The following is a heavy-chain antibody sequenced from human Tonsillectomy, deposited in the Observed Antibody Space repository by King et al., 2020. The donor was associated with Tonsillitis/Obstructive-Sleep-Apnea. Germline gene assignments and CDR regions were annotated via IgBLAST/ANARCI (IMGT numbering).Heavy chain of an antibody. CDR2: ISSSSSYT. CDR3: ARRSYGSRSPHLLSYFYYLDV. D-gene: IGHD3-10*01. CDR1: GFTFSDYY. V-gene: IGHV3-11*05. Sequence: VQLVESGGGLVKPGGSLRLSCAASGFTFSDYYMSWILQAPGKGLEWVSYISSSSSYTNYADSVKGRFTISRDNAKNSLYRQMNSLRAEDTAGYYCARRSYGSRSPHLLSYFYYLDVWGKGTTVTVSS. J-gene: IGHJ6*03.